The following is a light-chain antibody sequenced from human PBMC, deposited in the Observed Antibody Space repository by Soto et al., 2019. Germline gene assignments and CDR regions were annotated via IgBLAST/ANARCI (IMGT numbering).Light chain of an antibody. J-gene: IGKJ3*01. CDR3: QEYHSPPFT. V-gene: IGKV1-27*01. CDR1: QGISSS. CDR2: GAS. Sequence: DIQMTQSPSSLSASVGDTVTITCRASQGISSSLAWYQQKAGKVPDLLIYGASTLQSGVPSHFSGSGSGTDFTLTSSSPQPEDDATYSCQEYHSPPFTFGPGTKVEMK.